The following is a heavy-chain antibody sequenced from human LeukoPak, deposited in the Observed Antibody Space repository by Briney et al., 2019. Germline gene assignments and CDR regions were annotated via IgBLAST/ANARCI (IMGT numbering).Heavy chain of an antibody. V-gene: IGHV4-4*07. CDR1: GGSISSYY. CDR2: IYTSGST. CDR3: ARFIAVAGTFRNWFDP. Sequence: PSETLPLTCTVSGGSISSYYWSWIRQPAGNGLEFIGRIYTSGSTNYNPSLKSRVTMSVDTSKNQFSLKLSSVTAADTAVYYCARFIAVAGTFRNWFDPWGQGTLVTVSS. J-gene: IGHJ5*02. D-gene: IGHD6-19*01.